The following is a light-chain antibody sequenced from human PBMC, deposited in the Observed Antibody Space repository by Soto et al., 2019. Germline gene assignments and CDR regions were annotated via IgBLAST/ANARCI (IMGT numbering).Light chain of an antibody. Sequence: QSALTQPASVSGSPGQSITISCTGTSSDVGGYNYVTWYQQHPGKAPKLMIYDVSNRPSGVSNRFSGSKSGNTASLTISGLQAEDEADYYCSSYTSSLTLRVFGTGTKLTVL. V-gene: IGLV2-14*01. CDR2: DVS. J-gene: IGLJ1*01. CDR1: SSDVGGYNY. CDR3: SSYTSSLTLRV.